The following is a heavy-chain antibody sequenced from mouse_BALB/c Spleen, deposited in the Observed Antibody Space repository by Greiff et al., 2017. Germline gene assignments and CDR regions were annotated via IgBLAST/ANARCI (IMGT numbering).Heavy chain of an antibody. V-gene: IGHV10-1*02. Sequence: GGGLVQPKGSLKLSCAASGFTFNTYAMNWVRQAPGKGLEWVARIRSKSNNYATYYADSVKDRFTISRDDSQSMLYLQMNNLKTEDTAMYYCVRDRMDYWGQGTSVTVSS. CDR3: VRDRMDY. CDR1: GFTFNTYA. J-gene: IGHJ4*01. CDR2: IRSKSNNYAT.